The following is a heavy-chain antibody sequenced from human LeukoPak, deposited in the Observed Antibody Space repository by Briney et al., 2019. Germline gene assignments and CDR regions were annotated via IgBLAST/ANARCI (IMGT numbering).Heavy chain of an antibody. CDR2: IYHSGST. J-gene: IGHJ4*02. CDR1: GGSFSGYY. Sequence: NASETLSLTCAVYGGSFSGYYWGWIRQPPGKGLEWIGSIYHSGSTYYNPSLKSRVTISVDTSKNQFSLKLSSVTAADTAVYYCARLGRWLHRVDYWGQGTLVTVSS. D-gene: IGHD5-24*01. CDR3: ARLGRWLHRVDY. V-gene: IGHV4-38-2*01.